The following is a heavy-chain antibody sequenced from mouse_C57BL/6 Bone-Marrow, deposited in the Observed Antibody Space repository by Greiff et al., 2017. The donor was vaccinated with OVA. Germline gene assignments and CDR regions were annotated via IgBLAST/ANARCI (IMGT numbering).Heavy chain of an antibody. Sequence: EVKLMESEGGLVQPGSSMKLSCTASGFTFSDYYMAWVRQVPEKGLEWVANINYDGSSTYYLDSLKSRFIISRDNAKNILYLQMSSLKSEDTATYYCARDDLLHAMDYWGQGTSVTVSS. CDR3: ARDDLLHAMDY. CDR2: INYDGSST. V-gene: IGHV5-16*01. J-gene: IGHJ4*01. CDR1: GFTFSDYY. D-gene: IGHD2-1*01.